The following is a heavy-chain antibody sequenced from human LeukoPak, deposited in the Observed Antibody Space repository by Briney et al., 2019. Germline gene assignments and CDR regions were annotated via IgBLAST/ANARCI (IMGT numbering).Heavy chain of an antibody. V-gene: IGHV3-23*01. CDR1: GFTFSSYA. CDR3: AKTDCTSSSCYTIDY. J-gene: IGHJ4*02. CDR2: ISGSGGST. D-gene: IGHD2-2*02. Sequence: GGSLRLSCAASGFTFSSYAMSWVRQAPGKGLEWVSAISGSGGSTYYADSGRGRFTISRDNSKNTLYLQMNSLRAEDTAVYYCAKTDCTSSSCYTIDYWGQGTLVTVSS.